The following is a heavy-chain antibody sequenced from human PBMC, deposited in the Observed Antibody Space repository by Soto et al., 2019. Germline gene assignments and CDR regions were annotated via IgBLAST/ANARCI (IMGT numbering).Heavy chain of an antibody. J-gene: IGHJ4*02. CDR2: IYPGDSDT. V-gene: IGHV5-51*01. CDR1: GYSFTSYW. Sequence: GESLKISFKGSGYSFTSYWICWVRQMPVKGLEWMGIIYPGDSDTRYSPSFQGQVTISADKSISTAYLQWSSLKASDTAMYYCARHQTPVSHFDYWGQRTLVTVCS. CDR3: ARHQTPVSHFDY.